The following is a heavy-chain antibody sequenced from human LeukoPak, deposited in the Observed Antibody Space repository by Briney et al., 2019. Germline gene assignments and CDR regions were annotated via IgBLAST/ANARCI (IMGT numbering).Heavy chain of an antibody. V-gene: IGHV1-69*04. CDR1: GGIFSSYA. CDR3: ARDYYDSSAYAWDAFDV. J-gene: IGHJ3*01. Sequence: SVKLSCKASGGIFSSYAMSWVRQAPGQGHEWMGRIMPNVGIVSYAQTFQGRVTITADKSTSTAYMELRSLTSEDTAMYYCARDYYDSSAYAWDAFDVWGQGTMVTVSS. D-gene: IGHD3-22*01. CDR2: IMPNVGIV.